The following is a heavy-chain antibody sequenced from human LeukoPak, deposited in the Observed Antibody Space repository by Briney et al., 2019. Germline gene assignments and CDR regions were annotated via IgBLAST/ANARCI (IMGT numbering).Heavy chain of an antibody. V-gene: IGHV1-18*01. D-gene: IGHD2/OR15-2a*01. CDR1: GYTFTSYG. Sequence: ASVKVSCKASGYTFTSYGISWLRQAPGQGLEWMGWISAYNGNTNYAQKLQGRVTMTTDTSTSTAYMELRSLRSDDTAVYYCARKGTTSYYYYMDVWGKGTTVTVSS. CDR2: ISAYNGNT. CDR3: ARKGTTSYYYYMDV. J-gene: IGHJ6*03.